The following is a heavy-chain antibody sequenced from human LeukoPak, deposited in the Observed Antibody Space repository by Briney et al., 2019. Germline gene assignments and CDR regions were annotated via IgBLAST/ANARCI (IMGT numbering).Heavy chain of an antibody. CDR2: ISFSGTT. V-gene: IGHV4-39*07. Sequence: SETLSLTCSVSSASVNSSPYFWAWIRQSSGKGLEWIATISFSGTTYYNPSLKSRVTISVDTSKNQFSLKLSSVTAADTAVYYCARGGYCSGGSCYYLDYWGQGTLVTVSS. D-gene: IGHD2-15*01. J-gene: IGHJ4*02. CDR1: SASVNSSPYF. CDR3: ARGGYCSGGSCYYLDY.